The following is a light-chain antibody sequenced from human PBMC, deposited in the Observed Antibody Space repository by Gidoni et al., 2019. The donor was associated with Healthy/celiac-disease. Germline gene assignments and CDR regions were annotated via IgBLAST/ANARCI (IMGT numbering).Light chain of an antibody. J-gene: IGLJ2*01. CDR1: SSNIGAGYD. Sequence: QSVLTQPPSVSGAPGQRVTISCTGSSSNIGAGYDVHWYQQLPGTAPKLLIYGNSNRPSGVPDRFSGSKSGTSASLAITGLQAEDEADYYCQSYDSSLWRVFGGGTKLTV. CDR2: GNS. CDR3: QSYDSSLWRV. V-gene: IGLV1-40*01.